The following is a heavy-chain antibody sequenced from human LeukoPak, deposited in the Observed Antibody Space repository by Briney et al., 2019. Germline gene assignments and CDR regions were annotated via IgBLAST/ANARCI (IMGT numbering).Heavy chain of an antibody. CDR2: ISSSSSYI. CDR3: ARLTLGEWQEDYDSSGHLDY. J-gene: IGHJ4*02. CDR1: GFTFSSYS. Sequence: GSLRLSYAASGFTFSSYSMNWVRQAPGKGLEWVSSISSSSSYIYYADSVKGRFTISRDNAKNSLYLQMNSLRAEDTAVYYCARLTLGEWQEDYDSSGHLDYWGQGTLVTVSS. D-gene: IGHD3-22*01. V-gene: IGHV3-21*01.